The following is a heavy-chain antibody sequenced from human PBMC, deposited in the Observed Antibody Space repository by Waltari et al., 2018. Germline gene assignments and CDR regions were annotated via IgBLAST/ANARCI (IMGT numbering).Heavy chain of an antibody. V-gene: IGHV1-46*04. J-gene: IGHJ6*03. CDR1: GYTFTSYY. CDR2: INPSGGSK. Sequence: QVQLVQSGAEVKKPGASVKVSCKASGYTFTSYYMHWVRQAPGQGLAWMGIINPSGGSKSYGQKLQGRVTMTRDTSTSTVYMELSSLRSEDTAVYYCARNSGSYYYMDVWGKGTTVTVSS. D-gene: IGHD1-26*01. CDR3: ARNSGSYYYMDV.